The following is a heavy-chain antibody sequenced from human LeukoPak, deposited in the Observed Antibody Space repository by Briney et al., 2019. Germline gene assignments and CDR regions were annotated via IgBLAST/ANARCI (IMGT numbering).Heavy chain of an antibody. D-gene: IGHD4-23*01. Sequence: GTSLRLSCIASGFTFSICGMHWVRQAPGKGLEWVAGIWEDGTNINYADSVKGRFTISRDNSKNTLYPRMNSLRAEDTAVYYCAARDYGGNSGIWGQGTMVTVSS. CDR2: IWEDGTNI. J-gene: IGHJ3*02. V-gene: IGHV3-33*01. CDR3: AARDYGGNSGI. CDR1: GFTFSICG.